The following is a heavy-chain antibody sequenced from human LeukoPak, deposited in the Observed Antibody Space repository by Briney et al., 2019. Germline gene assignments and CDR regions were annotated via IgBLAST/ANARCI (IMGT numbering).Heavy chain of an antibody. CDR3: AREGGYCTNGVCIGLDY. CDR1: GYTFTSYG. J-gene: IGHJ4*02. Sequence: ASVKVSCKASGYTFTSYGISWVRQAPGQGLERMGWISAYNGNTNYAQKLQGRVTMTTDTSTSTAYMELRSLRSDDTAVYYCAREGGYCTNGVCIGLDYWGQGTPVTVSS. D-gene: IGHD2-8*01. V-gene: IGHV1-18*01. CDR2: ISAYNGNT.